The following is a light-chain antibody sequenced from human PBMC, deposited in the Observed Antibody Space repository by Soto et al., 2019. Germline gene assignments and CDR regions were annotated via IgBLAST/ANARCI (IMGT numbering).Light chain of an antibody. CDR1: QTISSW. CDR3: QYYNSYSEA. Sequence: DIQMTQSPSTLSGSVGDRVTITCPASQTISSWLAWYQQKPGKAPKLLIYKASTLKSGVPSRFSDSGSGTEFTFTISSLQPDDFATYYCQYYNSYSEAFGQGTKVELK. CDR2: KAS. V-gene: IGKV1-5*03. J-gene: IGKJ1*01.